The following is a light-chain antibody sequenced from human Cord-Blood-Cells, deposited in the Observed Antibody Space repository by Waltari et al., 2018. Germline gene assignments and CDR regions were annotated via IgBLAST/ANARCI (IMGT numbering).Light chain of an antibody. CDR2: AAS. CDR1: QGISSW. J-gene: IGKJ5*01. Sequence: VTITCRASQGISSWLAWYQQKPEKVPKSLIYAASSLQSGVPSRFSGSGSGTDFTLTISSLQPEDFATYYCQQYNSYPGTFGQGTRLEIK. CDR3: QQYNSYPGT. V-gene: IGKV1D-16*01.